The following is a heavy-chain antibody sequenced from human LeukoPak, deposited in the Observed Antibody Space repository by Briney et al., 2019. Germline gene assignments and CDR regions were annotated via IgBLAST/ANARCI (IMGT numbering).Heavy chain of an antibody. J-gene: IGHJ4*02. V-gene: IGHV4-34*01. CDR2: INHSGST. Sequence: KSSETLSLTCTVSGGSISSYYWSWIRQPPGKGLEWIGEINHSGSTNYNPSLKSRVTISVDTSKNQFSLKLSSVTAADTAVYYCARGPSSGWYGVYCDYWGQGTLVTVSS. CDR3: ARGPSSGWYGVYCDY. CDR1: GGSISSYY. D-gene: IGHD6-19*01.